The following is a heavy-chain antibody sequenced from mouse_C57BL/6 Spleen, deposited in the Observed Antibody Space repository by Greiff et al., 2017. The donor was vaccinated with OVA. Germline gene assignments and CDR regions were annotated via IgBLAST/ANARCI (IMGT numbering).Heavy chain of an antibody. CDR3: ARMMDSSGYGYAMDY. CDR1: GFSINSDCY. Sequence: ESGPSLVRPSPTLSLTCTVTGFSINSDCYWIWIRQFPGNKLEYIGYTFYSGITYYNPSLESRTYITRDTSKNQFSLKLSSVTTEDTATYYCARMMDSSGYGYAMDYWGQGTSVTVSS. J-gene: IGHJ4*01. V-gene: IGHV3-3*01. CDR2: TFYSGIT. D-gene: IGHD3-2*02.